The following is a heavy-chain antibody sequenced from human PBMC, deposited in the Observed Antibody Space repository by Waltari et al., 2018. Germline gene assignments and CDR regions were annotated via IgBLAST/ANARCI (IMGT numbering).Heavy chain of an antibody. Sequence: EVQLVESGGGLVQPGGSLRLSCAASGFTFSSYWMSWVRQAPGKGLEWVANIKQDGSEKYYGDSVKGRFTISRDNAKNSLYLQMNSLRAEDTAVYYCAREGGYYYDSSGYYHWGQGTLVTVSS. D-gene: IGHD3-22*01. CDR2: IKQDGSEK. J-gene: IGHJ5*02. V-gene: IGHV3-7*01. CDR3: AREGGYYYDSSGYYH. CDR1: GFTFSSYW.